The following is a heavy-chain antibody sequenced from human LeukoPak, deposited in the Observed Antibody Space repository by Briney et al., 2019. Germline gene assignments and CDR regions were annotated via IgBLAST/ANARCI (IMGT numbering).Heavy chain of an antibody. D-gene: IGHD1-1*01. V-gene: IGHV3-7*01. CDR2: IKQDGSEK. J-gene: IGHJ3*02. CDR3: TREAYRADAFDI. Sequence: PGGSLRLSCAASGFTFSSYWMSWVRQAPGKGLEWVANIKQDGSEKYYVDSVKGRFTISRDNAQNSLYLQINSLRAEDTAVYYCTREAYRADAFDIWGQGTMVTVSS. CDR1: GFTFSSYW.